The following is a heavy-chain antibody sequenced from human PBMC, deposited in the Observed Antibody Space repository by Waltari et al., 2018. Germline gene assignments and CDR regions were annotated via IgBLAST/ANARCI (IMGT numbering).Heavy chain of an antibody. CDR3: ASEIVGDILDDAMDV. J-gene: IGHJ6*02. CDR1: GFTFRSYS. CDR2: ISSSSSYI. Sequence: EVQLVESGGGLVTPGGSLRLSCAASGFTFRSYSMDWVRQAPGRGLEGVSSISSSSSYIYYADSVKGRFTISRDNAKNSLYLQMNSLRAEDTAVYYCASEIVGDILDDAMDVWGQGTTVTVSS. D-gene: IGHD1-26*01. V-gene: IGHV3-21*01.